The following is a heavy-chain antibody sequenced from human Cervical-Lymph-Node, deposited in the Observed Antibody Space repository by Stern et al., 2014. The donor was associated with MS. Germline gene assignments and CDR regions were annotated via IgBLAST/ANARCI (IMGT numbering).Heavy chain of an antibody. Sequence: VQLVESGGGVVQPGRSLRLSCAASGFTFSSYGMQWVRQAPGKGLEWLAAISHDGSKSYYADSVKGRFAASRDNSKNTLYLQLNSLRAEDTAVYYCAKEKYYDSTGYYYVFDYYYGMDVWGQGTPVTVSS. CDR1: GFTFSSYG. CDR3: AKEKYYDSTGYYYVFDYYYGMDV. J-gene: IGHJ6*02. V-gene: IGHV3-30*18. CDR2: ISHDGSKS. D-gene: IGHD3-22*01.